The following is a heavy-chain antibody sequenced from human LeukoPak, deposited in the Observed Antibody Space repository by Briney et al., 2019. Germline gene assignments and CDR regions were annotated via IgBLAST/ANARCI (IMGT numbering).Heavy chain of an antibody. J-gene: IGHJ2*01. V-gene: IGHV4-39*07. Sequence: SETLSLTCTVSGGSISSSSYYGGWIRQPPGKGLEWIGSIYYSGSTYYNPSLKSRVTISVDTSKNQFSLKLSSVTAADTAVYYCARTTTGTYWYFDLWGRGTLVTVSS. CDR1: GGSISSSSYY. CDR3: ARTTTGTYWYFDL. D-gene: IGHD4-11*01. CDR2: IYYSGST.